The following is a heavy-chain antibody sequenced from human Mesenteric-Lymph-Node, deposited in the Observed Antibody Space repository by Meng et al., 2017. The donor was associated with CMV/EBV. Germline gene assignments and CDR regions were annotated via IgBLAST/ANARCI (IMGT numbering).Heavy chain of an antibody. CDR3: ARSKRRYYYDSSGYPIYFDY. CDR2: ISSDASNI. J-gene: IGHJ4*02. D-gene: IGHD3-22*01. Sequence: GESLKISCTASEFTFSTYEMNWFRQTPGKGLEWVSYISSDASNIYYADSVKGRFTISRDNAKSSLYLQMDSLRVEDTAIYYCARSKRRYYYDSSGYPIYFDYWGQGTLVTVSS. V-gene: IGHV3-48*03. CDR1: EFTFSTYE.